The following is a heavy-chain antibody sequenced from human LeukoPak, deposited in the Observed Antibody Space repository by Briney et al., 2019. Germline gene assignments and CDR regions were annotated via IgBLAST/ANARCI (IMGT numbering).Heavy chain of an antibody. V-gene: IGHV3-23*01. D-gene: IGHD2-8*01. CDR2: ISGSGGST. CDR1: GFTFSSYA. J-gene: IGHJ1*01. Sequence: GGSLRLSCAASGFTFSSYAMSWVRQAPGKGLEWVSAISGSGGSTYYADSVKGRFTISRDNSKNTLYLQMNSLRAEDTAVYYCAKDVNGGTLATPLQHWGQGTLVTVSS. CDR3: AKDVNGGTLATPLQH.